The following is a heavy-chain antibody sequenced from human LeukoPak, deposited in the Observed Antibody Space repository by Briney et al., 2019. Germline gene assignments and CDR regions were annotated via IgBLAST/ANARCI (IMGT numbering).Heavy chain of an antibody. CDR3: ARVWGNSGYANDH. CDR2: ISSSSSYT. D-gene: IGHD5-12*01. J-gene: IGHJ4*02. V-gene: IGHV3-11*05. Sequence: GGSLRLSCAASGFTFSDYYMSWIRQAPGKGLEWVSYISSSSSYTNYADSVKGRFTISRDNAKNSLYLQMSSLRAEDTAVYYCARVWGNSGYANDHWGQGTLVTVSS. CDR1: GFTFSDYY.